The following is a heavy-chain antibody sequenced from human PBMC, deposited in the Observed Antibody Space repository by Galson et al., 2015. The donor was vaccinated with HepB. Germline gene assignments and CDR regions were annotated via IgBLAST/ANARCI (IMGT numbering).Heavy chain of an antibody. CDR2: TYYRSKWYS. D-gene: IGHD6-19*01. CDR1: GDSVSSNSAA. CDR3: ARVAGTIYCYGLDV. J-gene: IGHJ6*02. V-gene: IGHV6-1*01. Sequence: CAISGDSVSSNSAAWNWIRRSPSRGLEWLGRTYYRSKWYSDYAVSVRSRISINVDTSRNQFSLRLNSVAPADTAVYYCARVAGTIYCYGLDVWGQGTTVTVSS.